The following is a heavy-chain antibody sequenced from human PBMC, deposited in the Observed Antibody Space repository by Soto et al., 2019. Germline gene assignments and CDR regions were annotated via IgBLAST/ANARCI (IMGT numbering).Heavy chain of an antibody. V-gene: IGHV3-72*01. Sequence: EVQLVESGGGLVQPGGSLRLSCAASGLTFSNHYMGWIRQAPGQGLEWVGRIRNRANGYTTEYAASVKGRFTISRDNSKNLMFLQMNSLKTEDTAVYYCARGRVGVRSAGIGYDMDVWGQGTMVTVS. CDR1: GLTFSNHY. J-gene: IGHJ6*02. CDR3: ARGRVGVRSAGIGYDMDV. D-gene: IGHD3-3*01. CDR2: IRNRANGYTT.